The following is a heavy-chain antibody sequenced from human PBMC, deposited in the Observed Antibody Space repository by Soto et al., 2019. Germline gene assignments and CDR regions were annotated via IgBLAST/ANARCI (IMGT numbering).Heavy chain of an antibody. D-gene: IGHD7-27*01. CDR3: ARGLSGDKVDY. CDR1: GGSISSGDYY. J-gene: IGHJ4*02. Sequence: QVQLQESGPGLVKPSQTLSLTCTVSGGSISSGDYYWSWIRQSPGKGLEWIGHIYDRGSTYSNPSLKSRVFILVDTSKNQFSLNLNSVTAADTAVYYCARGLSGDKVDYWGRGTLVTVSS. CDR2: IYDRGST. V-gene: IGHV4-30-4*01.